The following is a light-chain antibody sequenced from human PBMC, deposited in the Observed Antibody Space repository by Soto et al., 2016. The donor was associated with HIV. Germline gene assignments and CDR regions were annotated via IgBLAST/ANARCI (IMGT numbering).Light chain of an antibody. V-gene: IGKV1-5*03. Sequence: DAQMTQSPSTLSASVGDTVTITCRASQSISPWLAWYQQKPGKAPKLLIYQTSSLESGVPSRFSGTGSATEFTLTISSLQPDDFATYYCQQYSDYSRTFGQGTRGEIK. CDR3: QQYSDYSRT. CDR1: QSISPW. J-gene: IGKJ1*01. CDR2: QTS.